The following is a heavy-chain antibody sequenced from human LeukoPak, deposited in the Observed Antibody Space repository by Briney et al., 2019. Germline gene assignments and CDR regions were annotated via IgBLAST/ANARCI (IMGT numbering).Heavy chain of an antibody. J-gene: IGHJ4*02. V-gene: IGHV3-74*01. Sequence: PGGSLRLSCAASGFTFSNHWMHCVRQAPGEGLVWVARINTDGTTTRYAESVKGRFTISRDNAKNTLYLQMNGLRAEDTALYYCARDMYYDRSGSDYWGQGTLVTVSS. CDR3: ARDMYYDRSGSDY. D-gene: IGHD3-22*01. CDR2: INTDGTTT. CDR1: GFTFSNHW.